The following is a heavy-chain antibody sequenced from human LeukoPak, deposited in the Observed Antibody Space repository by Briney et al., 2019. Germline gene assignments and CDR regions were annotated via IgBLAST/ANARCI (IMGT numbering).Heavy chain of an antibody. Sequence: PSQTLSLTCTVSGGSISSGGYYWSWIRQHPGKGLEWIGYIYYSGSTYYNPSLKSRVTISVDTSKNQFSLKLSSVTAADTAVYYCARVGTVTTLRPIDIWGQGTMVTVSS. D-gene: IGHD4-17*01. V-gene: IGHV4-31*03. J-gene: IGHJ3*02. CDR3: ARVGTVTTLRPIDI. CDR2: IYYSGST. CDR1: GGSISSGGYY.